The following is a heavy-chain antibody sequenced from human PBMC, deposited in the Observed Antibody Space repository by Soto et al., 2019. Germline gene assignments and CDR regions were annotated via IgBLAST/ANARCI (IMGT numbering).Heavy chain of an antibody. CDR2: IYHSGST. J-gene: IGHJ6*02. CDR3: ARDRGKGITGTTDV. CDR1: GGSISSSNYY. Sequence: PSETLSLTCTVSGGSISSSNYYWGWIRQPPGKGLEWIGYIYHSGSTYYNPSLKSRVTISRDNSKNTLYLQMNSLRAEDTAVYYCARDRGKGITGTTDVWGQGTTVTVSS. D-gene: IGHD1-20*01. V-gene: IGHV4-39*02.